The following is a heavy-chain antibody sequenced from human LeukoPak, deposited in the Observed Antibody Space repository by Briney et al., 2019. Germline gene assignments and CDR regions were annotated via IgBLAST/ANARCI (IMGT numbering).Heavy chain of an antibody. V-gene: IGHV3-7*03. CDR2: IKEDGSEN. CDR3: AKGIFGVIHNGIDV. J-gene: IGHJ6*02. CDR1: GFTFSMYW. D-gene: IGHD3-3*01. Sequence: PGGSLRLSCTASGFTFSMYWMSWVRQAPGKGLEWVANIKEDGSENYYVDSVKGRFTISRDNAKNSLYLQMNSLRAEDRAIYYCAKGIFGVIHNGIDVWGQGTAVTVSS.